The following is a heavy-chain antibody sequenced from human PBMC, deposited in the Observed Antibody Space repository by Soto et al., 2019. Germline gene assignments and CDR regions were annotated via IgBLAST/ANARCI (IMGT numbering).Heavy chain of an antibody. CDR2: IIPIFGTA. CDR3: ARFGQMATIKQTAGDFVDY. V-gene: IGHV1-69*01. D-gene: IGHD5-12*01. J-gene: IGHJ4*02. CDR1: GGTFSSYA. Sequence: QVQLVQSGAEVKKPGSSVKVSCKPSGGTFSSYAISWVRQSPGQGLEWMGGIIPIFGTANYAQQCQGRGTITADESTSTAYMELSSLRSEDTAVYYCARFGQMATIKQTAGDFVDYWGQGTLVTVSS.